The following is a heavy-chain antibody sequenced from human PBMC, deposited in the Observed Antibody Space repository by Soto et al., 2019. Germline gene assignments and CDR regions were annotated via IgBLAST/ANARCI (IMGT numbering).Heavy chain of an antibody. CDR1: GLTVSHNY. Sequence: LRLSCVASGLTVSHNYMAWVRQAPEMGLEWVSILYTEGTTYYADSVKGRFTISRDSSKNTLFLQMYSLRAEDTAVYYCLRPRPSGENYGMDVWGQGTTVTVCS. D-gene: IGHD3-16*01. J-gene: IGHJ6*02. CDR2: LYTEGTT. V-gene: IGHV3-53*01. CDR3: LRPRPSGENYGMDV.